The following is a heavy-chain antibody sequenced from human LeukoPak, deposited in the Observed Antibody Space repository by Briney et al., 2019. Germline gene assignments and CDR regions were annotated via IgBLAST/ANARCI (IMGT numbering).Heavy chain of an antibody. D-gene: IGHD3-10*01. CDR1: GGSITSGDYY. Sequence: PSETLSLTCTVSGGSITSGDYYRSWIRQPPGKGLEWIGYIYYSGSTHYNPSLKSRLTISVDTSKNQFSLRLSSVTAADTAVYYCARWYYAPGMVDYWGQGTLVTVSS. J-gene: IGHJ4*02. CDR3: ARWYYAPGMVDY. CDR2: IYYSGST. V-gene: IGHV4-30-4*01.